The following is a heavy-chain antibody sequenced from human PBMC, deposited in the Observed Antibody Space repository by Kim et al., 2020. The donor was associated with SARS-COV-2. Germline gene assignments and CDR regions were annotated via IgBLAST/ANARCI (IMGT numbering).Heavy chain of an antibody. V-gene: IGHV1-46*01. J-gene: IGHJ6*02. D-gene: IGHD2-2*01. CDR2: INPSGGST. CDR1: GYTFTSYY. CDR3: ARDRGNIVVVPATPKGMDV. Sequence: ASVKVSCKASGYTFTSYYMHWVRQAPGQGLEWMGIINPSGGSTSYAQKFQGRVTMTRDTSTSTVYMELSSLRSEDTAVYYCARDRGNIVVVPATPKGMDVWGQGTTVTVSS.